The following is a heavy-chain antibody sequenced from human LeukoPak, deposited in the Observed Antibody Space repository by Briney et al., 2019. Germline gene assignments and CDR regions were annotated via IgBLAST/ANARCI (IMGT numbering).Heavy chain of an antibody. CDR3: ARDGYSSGWYSY. Sequence: GSSVKVSCKASGDTFSTYAIRWVRQAPGQGLEWMGGIIPMFGTPNYAQKFQGRVTMTRDTSTSTVYMELSSLRSEDTAVYYCARDGYSSGWYSYWGQGTLVTVSS. V-gene: IGHV1-69*05. CDR1: GDTFSTYA. J-gene: IGHJ4*02. D-gene: IGHD6-19*01. CDR2: IIPMFGTP.